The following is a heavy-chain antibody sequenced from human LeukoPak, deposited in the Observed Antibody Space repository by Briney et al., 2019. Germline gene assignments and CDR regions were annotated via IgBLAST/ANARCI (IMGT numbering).Heavy chain of an antibody. D-gene: IGHD4-11*01. CDR1: GFTFSTYA. J-gene: IGHJ4*02. CDR2: IKGGGGDP. V-gene: IGHV3-23*01. Sequence: HPGGSLRLSCAASGFTFSTYAMGWVRRAPGEGLEWVSSIKGGGGDPFYADSVRGRFTISRDKSKNTLYLQLNSLRAEDTAVYFCAQGGHDYNPFYYWGQGTLVTVSS. CDR3: AQGGHDYNPFYY.